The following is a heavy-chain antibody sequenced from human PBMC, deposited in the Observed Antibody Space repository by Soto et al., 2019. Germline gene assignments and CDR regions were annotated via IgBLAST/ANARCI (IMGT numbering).Heavy chain of an antibody. CDR1: GFTFSNYW. CDR2: TNSDGSTS. Sequence: EVQLVESGGGLVQPGGSLRLSCAASGFTFSNYWMYWVRQAPGKGLVWVSRTNSDGSTSSYADSVKGRFTISRDNAKTTLYLRMNSVRAEDTAVYYCARGDCVGGSCYSLAGSFYYYMDVWGKGTTVTVFS. J-gene: IGHJ6*03. D-gene: IGHD2-15*01. V-gene: IGHV3-74*01. CDR3: ARGDCVGGSCYSLAGSFYYYMDV.